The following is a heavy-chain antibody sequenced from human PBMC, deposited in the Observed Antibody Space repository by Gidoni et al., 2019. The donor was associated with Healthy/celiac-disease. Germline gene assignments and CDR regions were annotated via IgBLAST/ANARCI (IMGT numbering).Heavy chain of an antibody. CDR3: AGGFYYYYMDV. Sequence: EVQLVESGGGLVQLGRSLRLSCAASGFTLDAYAMHWVRQAPGQGLEWVSCISWTSGSIGYADSVKGRFTISRDNAKNSLYLQMNSLRAEDTALYYCAGGFYYYYMDVWGKGTTFTVSS. V-gene: IGHV3-9*01. D-gene: IGHD1-26*01. CDR1: GFTLDAYA. CDR2: ISWTSGSI. J-gene: IGHJ6*03.